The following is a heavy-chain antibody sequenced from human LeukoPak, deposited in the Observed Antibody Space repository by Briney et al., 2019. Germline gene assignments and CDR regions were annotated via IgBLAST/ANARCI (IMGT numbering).Heavy chain of an antibody. CDR1: GYTFTGYY. CDR3: ARVYCGGDCSADWFDP. J-gene: IGHJ5*02. Sequence: ASVKVSCKASGYTFTGYYMHWVRQAPGQGLEWMGWINPNNGGANYAQKFQGRVTMTRDTSISTAYMELSRLRSDDTAVYYCARVYCGGDCSADWFDPWGQGTLVTVSS. D-gene: IGHD2-21*02. CDR2: INPNNGGA. V-gene: IGHV1-2*02.